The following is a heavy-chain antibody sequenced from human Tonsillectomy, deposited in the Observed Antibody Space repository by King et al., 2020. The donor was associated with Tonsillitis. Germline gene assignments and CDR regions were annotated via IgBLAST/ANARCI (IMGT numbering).Heavy chain of an antibody. D-gene: IGHD5-24*01. CDR1: GFTFSNAW. V-gene: IGHV3-15*01. J-gene: IGHJ4*02. CDR3: TARDGYNLGPYYFDY. Sequence: VQLVESGGGLVKPGGSLRLSCAASGFTFSNAWMSWVRQAPGKGLEWVGRIKSKTDGGTTDYAAPVKGRFTISRDDSKTTLYLQMNSLKTEETAGYYCTARDGYNLGPYYFDYWGQGTLVTVSS. CDR2: IKSKTDGGTT.